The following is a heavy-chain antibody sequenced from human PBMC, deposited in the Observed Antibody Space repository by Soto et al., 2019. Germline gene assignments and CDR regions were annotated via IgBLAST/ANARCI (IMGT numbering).Heavy chain of an antibody. CDR1: GGSISSYY. J-gene: IGHJ4*02. V-gene: IGHV4-59*08. D-gene: IGHD6-13*01. Sequence: SETLSLSCTVSGGSISSYYWSWIRQPPGKGLEWIGYIYYRGSTNYNPSLKSRVTISVDTSKNQFSLKLSSVTAADTAVYYCARSFYSSSWYGLDYWGQGTLVTVSS. CDR2: IYYRGST. CDR3: ARSFYSSSWYGLDY.